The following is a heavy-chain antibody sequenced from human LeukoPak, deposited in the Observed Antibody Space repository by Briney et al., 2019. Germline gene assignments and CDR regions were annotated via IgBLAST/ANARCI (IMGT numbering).Heavy chain of an antibody. Sequence: GGSLRLSCAVSGFTVSSNYMNWVRQVPGKGLEWVSVIHAGGTTFYADSVKGRFTISRDNSKNTLYLQMNSLRAEDTAVYYCARGLYSYGYWGQGTLVTVSS. CDR2: IHAGGTT. CDR1: GFTVSSNY. CDR3: ARGLYSYGY. V-gene: IGHV3-53*01. D-gene: IGHD5-18*01. J-gene: IGHJ4*02.